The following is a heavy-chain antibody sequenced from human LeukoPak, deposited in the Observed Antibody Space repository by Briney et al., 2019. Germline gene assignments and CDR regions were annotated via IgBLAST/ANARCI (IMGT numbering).Heavy chain of an antibody. CDR1: GYTFTGYY. Sequence: ASVNVSCKASGYTFTGYYMHWVRQAPGQGLEWMGRINPNSGGTNYAQKFQGRVTMTRDTSISTAYMELSRLRSDDTAVYYCARDLGGRQWLAVCFDYWGQGTLVTVSS. CDR3: ARDLGGRQWLAVCFDY. J-gene: IGHJ4*02. CDR2: INPNSGGT. D-gene: IGHD6-19*01. V-gene: IGHV1-2*06.